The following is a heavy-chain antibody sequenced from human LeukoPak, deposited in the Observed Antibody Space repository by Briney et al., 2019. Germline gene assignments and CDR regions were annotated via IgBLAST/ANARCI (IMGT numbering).Heavy chain of an antibody. Sequence: SETLSLTCTVSGGSISSYYWSWIRQTPGKGLEWIGYIYYSGSTNYNPSLKSRVTISVDTSKNQFSLKLSSVTAADTAVYYCARLAVSSGYYSPEYYFDYWGQGTLVTVSS. CDR2: IYYSGST. J-gene: IGHJ4*02. V-gene: IGHV4-59*08. D-gene: IGHD3-22*01. CDR1: GGSISSYY. CDR3: ARLAVSSGYYSPEYYFDY.